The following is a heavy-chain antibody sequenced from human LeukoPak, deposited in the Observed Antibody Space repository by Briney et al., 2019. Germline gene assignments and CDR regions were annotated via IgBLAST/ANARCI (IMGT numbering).Heavy chain of an antibody. D-gene: IGHD2-15*01. V-gene: IGHV3-21*01. J-gene: IGHJ5*02. CDR3: ARGADGVSSNSRGWFDP. Sequence: GGSLRLSCAGSGFTFNTYNMNWVRQAPGKGLEWVSSISSSSSYIYYADSVKGRFTISRDNAKNSLYLQMNTLRAEDTAVYSCARGADGVSSNSRGWFDPWGQGTLVTVSS. CDR2: ISSSSSYI. CDR1: GFTFNTYN.